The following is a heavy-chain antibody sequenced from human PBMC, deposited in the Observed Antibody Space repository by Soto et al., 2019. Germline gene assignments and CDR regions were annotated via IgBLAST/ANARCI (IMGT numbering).Heavy chain of an antibody. D-gene: IGHD6-6*01. CDR1: GYTFSSYH. CDR3: ARDKEGSSSGHYYYYGMDV. V-gene: IGHV1-18*01. J-gene: IGHJ6*02. CDR2: ISGYSGNT. Sequence: GASVKVSCKASGYTFSSYHINWVRQAPGQGLEWMGWISGYSGNTNYAQKLQGRVTMTTDTSTSTAYMELRSLRSDDTAVYYCARDKEGSSSGHYYYYGMDVWGQGTTVTVSS.